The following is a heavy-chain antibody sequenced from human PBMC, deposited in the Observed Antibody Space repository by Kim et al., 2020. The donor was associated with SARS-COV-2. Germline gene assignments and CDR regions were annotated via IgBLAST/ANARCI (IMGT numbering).Heavy chain of an antibody. Sequence: GGSLRLSCAASGFSFSIYAMSWVRQAPGKGLEWVSAISGSGGTTYYADSVKGRFTISRDDSKNTLYLQMSSLRAEDTATYYCAKEKRQRSPLLSTVRRVTQDYYYGMDVWGQGTTVTVSS. CDR1: GFSFSIYA. J-gene: IGHJ6*02. V-gene: IGHV3-23*01. D-gene: IGHD3-10*01. CDR2: ISGSGGTT. CDR3: AKEKRQRSPLLSTVRRVTQDYYYGMDV.